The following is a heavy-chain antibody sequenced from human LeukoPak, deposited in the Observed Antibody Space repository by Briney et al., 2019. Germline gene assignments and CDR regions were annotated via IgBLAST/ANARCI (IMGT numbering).Heavy chain of an antibody. D-gene: IGHD3-22*01. J-gene: IGHJ5*02. V-gene: IGHV4-31*03. Sequence: SQTLSLTCTVSGGSLSSGGHYWSWIRQHPGKGLEWIGYIYYSGSTYYNPSLKSRVTISVDTSKNQFSLKLSSVTAADTAVYYCARGVVIVVEGWFDPWGQGTLVTVSS. CDR3: ARGVVIVVEGWFDP. CDR1: GGSLSSGGHY. CDR2: IYYSGST.